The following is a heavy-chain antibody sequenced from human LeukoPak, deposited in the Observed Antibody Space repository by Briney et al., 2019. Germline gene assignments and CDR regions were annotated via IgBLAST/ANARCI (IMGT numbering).Heavy chain of an antibody. V-gene: IGHV4-39*01. CDR2: IYYSGST. Sequence: PSEILSLTCTVSGGSISSSSYYWGWIRQPPGKGLEWIGSIYYSGSTYYNPSLKSRVTISVDTSKNQFSLKLSSVTAADTAVYYCARLVQRIFDYWGRGTLVTVSS. CDR3: ARLVQRIFDY. CDR1: GGSISSSSYY. J-gene: IGHJ4*02.